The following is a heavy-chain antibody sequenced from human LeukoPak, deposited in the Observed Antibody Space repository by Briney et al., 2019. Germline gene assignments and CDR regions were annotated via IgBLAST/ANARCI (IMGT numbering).Heavy chain of an antibody. Sequence: ASVKVSCKASGYTFTGYYMHWVRQAPGQELEWMGWINPNSGGTNYAQKFQGWVTMTRDTSISTAYMELSRLRSDDTAVYYCARGGDDILTGYYSTQFDYWGQGTLVTVSS. J-gene: IGHJ4*02. CDR1: GYTFTGYY. CDR3: ARGGDDILTGYYSTQFDY. D-gene: IGHD3-9*01. V-gene: IGHV1-2*04. CDR2: INPNSGGT.